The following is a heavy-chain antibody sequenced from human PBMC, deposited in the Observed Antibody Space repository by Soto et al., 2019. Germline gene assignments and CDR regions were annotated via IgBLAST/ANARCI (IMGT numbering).Heavy chain of an antibody. Sequence: QVQLQESGPGLVKPSGTLSLTCTVSGASISSTSSGDWFSWVRQPPGKGLEWIGEIHHSGSTNYNPSLKSRVTMSVDKSKNQFSLRLSSVTAADTAVYYSAKMVGATLVDYWGQATLVTVSS. J-gene: IGHJ4*02. CDR1: GASISSTSSGDW. CDR3: AKMVGATLVDY. CDR2: IHHSGST. D-gene: IGHD1-26*01. V-gene: IGHV4-4*02.